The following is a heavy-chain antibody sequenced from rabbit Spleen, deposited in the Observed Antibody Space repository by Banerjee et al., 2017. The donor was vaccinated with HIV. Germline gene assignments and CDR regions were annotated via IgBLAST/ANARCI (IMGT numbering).Heavy chain of an antibody. V-gene: IGHV1S40*01. Sequence: QSLEESGGGLVQPEGSLTLTCNSSGFDFSRSYNMCWVRQAPGKGPEWIAYIYGDRSGSTYYANWAKGRFTISRTSSTTVTLEMTSLTAADTATYFCARDLAGVIGWNFGWWGQGTLVTVS. J-gene: IGHJ3*01. CDR3: ARDLAGVIGWNFGW. CDR2: IYGDRSGST. CDR1: GFDFSRSYN. D-gene: IGHD4-1*01.